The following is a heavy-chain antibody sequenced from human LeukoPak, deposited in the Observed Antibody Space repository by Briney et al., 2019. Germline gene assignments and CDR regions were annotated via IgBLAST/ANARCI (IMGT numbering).Heavy chain of an antibody. D-gene: IGHD6-13*01. J-gene: IGHJ4*02. V-gene: IGHV1-69*06. CDR1: GGTFSSYA. CDR2: IIPIFGTA. Sequence: SVKVSCKASGGTFSSYAISWVRQAPGQGLEWMGGIIPIFGTANYAQKFQGRVTITADKSTSTAYMELSSLRSEDTAVYYCARFPTKLAASDYWGQGTLVTVSS. CDR3: ARFPTKLAASDY.